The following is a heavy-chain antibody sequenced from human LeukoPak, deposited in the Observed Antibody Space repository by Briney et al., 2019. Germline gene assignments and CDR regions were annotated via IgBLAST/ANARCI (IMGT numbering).Heavy chain of an antibody. J-gene: IGHJ4*02. CDR2: MGYEGIHK. CDR3: ARDLHGGYSSDY. Sequence: PGGSLRLSRAASGFTFNNFGMHWVRQAPGKGLEWVAFMGYEGIHKYYADSVKGRFTISKDNSKATLYLQMNSLRPEDTAVYYCARDLHGGYSSDYWGQGTLATVSS. CDR1: GFTFNNFG. V-gene: IGHV3-30*02. D-gene: IGHD4-23*01.